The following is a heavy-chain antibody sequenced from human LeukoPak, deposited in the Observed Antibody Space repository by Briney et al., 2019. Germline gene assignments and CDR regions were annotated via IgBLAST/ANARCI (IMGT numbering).Heavy chain of an antibody. CDR3: AKDRSGLRYFDWYESPYYYYGMDV. CDR2: ISGSGGRT. CDR1: GFTLRTYA. D-gene: IGHD3-9*01. Sequence: GGSLRLSCAASGFTLRTYAMNWVRQAPGKGLEWVSTISGSGGRTFYADSVKGRFTISRDNSNNTVYLQVKTLRAEDTAVYFCAKDRSGLRYFDWYESPYYYYGMDVWGQGTTVTVSS. V-gene: IGHV3-23*01. J-gene: IGHJ6*02.